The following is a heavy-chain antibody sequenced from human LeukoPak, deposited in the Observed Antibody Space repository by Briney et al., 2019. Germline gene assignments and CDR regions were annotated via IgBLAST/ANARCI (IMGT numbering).Heavy chain of an antibody. CDR1: GYSISSGYY. CDR3: ARGFRGDNFDY. V-gene: IGHV4-38-2*02. D-gene: IGHD7-27*01. CDR2: IHYSGST. J-gene: IGHJ4*02. Sequence: PSETLSLTCTVSGYSISSGYYWGWIRQPPGKGLEWIGTIHYSGSTSYNPSLKSRVTISVDTSKNQFSLKLRSVTVADTAVYYCARGFRGDNFDYWGQGTLVTVSS.